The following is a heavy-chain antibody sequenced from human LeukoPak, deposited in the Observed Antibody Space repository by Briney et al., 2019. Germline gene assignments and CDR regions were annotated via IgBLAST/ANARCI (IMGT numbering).Heavy chain of an antibody. CDR2: ISAYNGYT. V-gene: IGHV1-18*01. CDR3: ARAAMGYFDWPADAGAFDI. D-gene: IGHD3-9*01. Sequence: ASVKVSCKTSGYTFTNYGVSWVRQAPGQGLEWMGWISAYNGYTNYAQKLQVRVTMTTDTSTSTAYMELRSLTSDDTAVYYCARAAMGYFDWPADAGAFDIWGQGTMVTVSS. CDR1: GYTFTNYG. J-gene: IGHJ3*02.